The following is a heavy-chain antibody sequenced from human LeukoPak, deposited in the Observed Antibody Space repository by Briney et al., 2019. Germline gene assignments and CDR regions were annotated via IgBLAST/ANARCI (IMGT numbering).Heavy chain of an antibody. Sequence: SETLSLTCTVSGGAISSYYWSCIRQPPGKGLEWIGYMYFSGSTNYNPSLKSRVTISVDTSKNQFSLKLSSVTAADTAVYYCARVTPYYYDSSGYSPGFGYWGQGTLVTVSS. D-gene: IGHD3-22*01. CDR1: GGAISSYY. CDR2: MYFSGST. J-gene: IGHJ4*02. CDR3: ARVTPYYYDSSGYSPGFGY. V-gene: IGHV4-59*01.